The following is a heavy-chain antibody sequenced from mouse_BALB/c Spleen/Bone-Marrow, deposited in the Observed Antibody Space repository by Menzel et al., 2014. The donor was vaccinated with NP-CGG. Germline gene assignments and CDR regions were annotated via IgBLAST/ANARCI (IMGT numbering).Heavy chain of an antibody. D-gene: IGHD3-3*01. CDR3: ARGTGYYFDY. CDR1: GDSITNAY. V-gene: IGHV3-8*02. J-gene: IGHJ2*01. CDR2: ISYSGNT. Sequence: EVQLVESGPSLVKPSQTLSLTCSVTGDSITNAYWNWIRKFPGNKIDYMGYISYSGNTYYNPSLKSRISITRDTSKNQFYLHLNSVTTEDTATYFCARGTGYYFDYWGQGTTLTVSS.